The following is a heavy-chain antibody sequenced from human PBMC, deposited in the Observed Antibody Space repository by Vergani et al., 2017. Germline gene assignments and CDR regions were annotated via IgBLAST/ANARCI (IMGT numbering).Heavy chain of an antibody. J-gene: IGHJ2*01. CDR2: ISSSSSYI. V-gene: IGHV3-21*01. CDR1: GFTFSSYS. CDR3: ARDAAHNLYWYFDL. Sequence: EVQLVESGGGLVKPGGSLRLSCAASGFTFSSYSMNWVRQAPGKGLEWVSSISSSSSYIYYADSVKGRFTISRDNAKNSLYLQMNSLRAEDTAVYYCARDAAHNLYWYFDLWGRGTLVTVSS.